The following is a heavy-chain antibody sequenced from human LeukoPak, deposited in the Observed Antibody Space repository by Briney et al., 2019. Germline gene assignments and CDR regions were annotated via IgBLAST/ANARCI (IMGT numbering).Heavy chain of an antibody. Sequence: GGSLRLSCAASGFSFSSHSMNWVRQAPGKGPEWISYISSSGSTIYYADSVKGRFTISRDNAKNSLYLQMNSLRAEDTAVYYCARDPGGRWLTYWGQGTLVTVSS. CDR1: GFSFSSHS. V-gene: IGHV3-48*04. J-gene: IGHJ4*02. D-gene: IGHD5-24*01. CDR2: ISSSGSTI. CDR3: ARDPGGRWLTY.